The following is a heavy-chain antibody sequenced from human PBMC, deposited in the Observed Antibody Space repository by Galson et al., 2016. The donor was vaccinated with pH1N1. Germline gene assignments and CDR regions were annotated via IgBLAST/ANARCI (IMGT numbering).Heavy chain of an antibody. CDR3: ARRYYFDY. CDR2: IDPSDGTT. V-gene: IGHV1-46*01. CDR1: TRYY. J-gene: IGHJ4*02. Sequence: TRYYMHWVRQAPGQGLEWMGIIDPSDGTTTYSQKFQGRITMTRDTPTNSVYMELSSLTSDDTAVYYCARRYYFDYWGQGTLITVSS.